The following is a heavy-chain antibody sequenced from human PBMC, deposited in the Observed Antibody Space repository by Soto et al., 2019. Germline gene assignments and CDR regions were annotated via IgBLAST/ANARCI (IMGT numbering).Heavy chain of an antibody. V-gene: IGHV4-31*11. J-gene: IGHJ6*02. Sequence: TLSLTCAVSGASISNGDFHWTCIRQRPGEGLEWIGYIDFSGRTYYNPSLRSRLSISVDMSQNHFSLRLNSMTAADTAVYYCTRDSPPPPYFAYYGMDVWGQGTTVTVSS. D-gene: IGHD3-10*01. CDR3: TRDSPPPPYFAYYGMDV. CDR2: IDFSGRT. CDR1: GASISNGDFH.